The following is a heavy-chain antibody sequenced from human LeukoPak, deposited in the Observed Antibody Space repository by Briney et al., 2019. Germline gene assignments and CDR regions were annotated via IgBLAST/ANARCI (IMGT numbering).Heavy chain of an antibody. V-gene: IGHV5-51*01. CDR2: IYPGDSDT. J-gene: IGHJ4*02. CDR1: GYSFTSYW. CDR3: ARRTGYYCSSTSCQVYYFDY. D-gene: IGHD2-2*01. Sequence: GESRKISCKGSGYSFTSYWIGWVRRMPGKGLEWMGIIYPGDSDTRYSPSFQGQVTISADKSISTAYLQWSSLKASDTAMYYCARRTGYYCSSTSCQVYYFDYWGQGTLVTVSS.